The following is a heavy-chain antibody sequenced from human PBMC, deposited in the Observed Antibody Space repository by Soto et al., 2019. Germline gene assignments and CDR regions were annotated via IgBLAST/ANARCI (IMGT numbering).Heavy chain of an antibody. Sequence: QVQLVESGGGVAQPGRSLRLSCAASGFTFSSYAMHWVRQAPGKGLEWVAVISYDGSNKYYADSVKGRFTISRDNSKNTLYLQMNSLRAEDTAVYYCARSITMIVVVAFDIWGQGTMVTVSS. V-gene: IGHV3-30-3*01. J-gene: IGHJ3*02. CDR1: GFTFSSYA. D-gene: IGHD3-22*01. CDR2: ISYDGSNK. CDR3: ARSITMIVVVAFDI.